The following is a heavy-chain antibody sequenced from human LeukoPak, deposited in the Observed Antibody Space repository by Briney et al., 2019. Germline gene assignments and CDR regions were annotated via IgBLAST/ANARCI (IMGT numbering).Heavy chain of an antibody. CDR1: GGSVSGTSFY. CDR2: IYYSGST. Sequence: SETLSLTCTGSGGSVSGTSFYWSWIRQPPGKGLEWIGYIYYSGSTTYSPSLKSRVTISVDTSKNQFSLKLSSVTAADTAVYFCARYSTSWYTFDYWGQGTLVTVSS. D-gene: IGHD6-13*01. CDR3: ARYSTSWYTFDY. V-gene: IGHV4-61*01. J-gene: IGHJ4*02.